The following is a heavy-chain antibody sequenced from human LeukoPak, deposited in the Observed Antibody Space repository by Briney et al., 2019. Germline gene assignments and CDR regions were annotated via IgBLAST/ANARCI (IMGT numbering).Heavy chain of an antibody. CDR1: EFTFSTYW. V-gene: IGHV3-7*05. CDR2: INQDGSEK. J-gene: IGHJ4*02. Sequence: PGGSLRLSCAASEFTFSTYWMGWVRQAPGKGLEWVANINQDGSEKYYVDSLKGRFTISRDNARNSLYLQMNSLRAEDTAIYYCARSLWGHFDYWGQGTLVTVSS. D-gene: IGHD3-16*01. CDR3: ARSLWGHFDY.